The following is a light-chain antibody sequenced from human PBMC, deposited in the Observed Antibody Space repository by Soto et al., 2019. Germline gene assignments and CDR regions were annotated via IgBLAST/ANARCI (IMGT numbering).Light chain of an antibody. Sequence: EIVLTQSPGTLSLSPGERATLSCRASQSVSGDYLVWYQRKPGQAPRLLIYGASNRATGIPDRFRGSGSGTDFTLTISRLEPEDSAVFYCQQFGTAPLTFGQGTKVDIK. CDR1: QSVSGDY. V-gene: IGKV3-20*01. J-gene: IGKJ1*01. CDR2: GAS. CDR3: QQFGTAPLT.